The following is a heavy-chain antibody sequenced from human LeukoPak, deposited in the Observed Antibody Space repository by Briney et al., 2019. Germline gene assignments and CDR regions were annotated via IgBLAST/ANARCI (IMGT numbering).Heavy chain of an antibody. CDR1: GFSFSSYA. CDR2: ISYDGSNK. CDR3: AKKGPYSSSSGFDS. J-gene: IGHJ4*02. D-gene: IGHD6-6*01. V-gene: IGHV3-30-3*02. Sequence: QPGRSLRLSCAASGFSFSSYAMHWVRQAPGKGLEWVAVISYDGSNKYYADSVEGRFTISRDNSKNTLYLQMNSLRAEDTAVYYCAKKGPYSSSSGFDSWGQGTLVTVSS.